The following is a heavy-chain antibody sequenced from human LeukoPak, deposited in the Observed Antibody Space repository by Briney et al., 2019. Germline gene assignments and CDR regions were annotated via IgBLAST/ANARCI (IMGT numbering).Heavy chain of an antibody. CDR3: AKVDYYGSGSYYNPYYMDV. J-gene: IGHJ6*03. V-gene: IGHV3-30*02. CDR1: GFTFSSYD. Sequence: PGGSLRLSCAASGFTFSSYDMHWVRQAPGKGLEWVAFIRYDGSNKYYADSMKGRFTISRDNSKNTLYLQMNSLRAEDTAVYYCAKVDYYGSGSYYNPYYMDVWGKGTTVTISS. CDR2: IRYDGSNK. D-gene: IGHD3-10*01.